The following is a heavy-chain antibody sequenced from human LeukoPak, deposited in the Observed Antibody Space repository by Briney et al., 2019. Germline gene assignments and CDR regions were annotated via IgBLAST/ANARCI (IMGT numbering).Heavy chain of an antibody. CDR1: GFTFSSHG. V-gene: IGHV3-23*01. D-gene: IGHD3-10*01. CDR3: ARVTYGSGTYGAFDP. CDR2: ISGSGDNT. J-gene: IGHJ5*02. Sequence: GGTLRLSCAASGFTFSSHGMSWVRQAPGKGLEWVSTISGSGDNTYYADSVKGRFTISRDNSKNTLYLQMNSLRAEDTAVYYCARVTYGSGTYGAFDPWGQGTLVTVSS.